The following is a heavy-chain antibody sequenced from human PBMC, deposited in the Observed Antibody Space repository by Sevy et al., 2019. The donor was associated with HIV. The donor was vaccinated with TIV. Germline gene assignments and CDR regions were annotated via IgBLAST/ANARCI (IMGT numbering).Heavy chain of an antibody. J-gene: IGHJ6*02. CDR1: GFTFSSYA. Sequence: GGSLRLSCAASGFTFSSYAMHWVRQAPGKGLEWVAVISYDGGNNYYADSVKGRFTISRDNSKNTLYLQMNSLRAEDTAVYYCARDRYVEMATIEGSDYYYYGMDVSGLGTPVTVSS. CDR3: ARDRYVEMATIEGSDYYYYGMDV. CDR2: ISYDGGNN. V-gene: IGHV3-30-3*01. D-gene: IGHD5-12*01.